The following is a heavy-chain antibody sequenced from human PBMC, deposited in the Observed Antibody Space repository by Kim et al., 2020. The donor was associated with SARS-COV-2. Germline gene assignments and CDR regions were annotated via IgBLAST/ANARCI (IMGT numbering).Heavy chain of an antibody. CDR2: ISGSGGST. J-gene: IGHJ6*02. V-gene: IGHV3-23*01. CDR3: AKDGADIVLMVYAIGGYYYYGMDV. CDR1: GFTFSSYA. D-gene: IGHD2-8*01. Sequence: GGSLRLSCAASGFTFSSYAMSWVRQAPGKGLEWVSAISGSGGSTYYADSVKGRFTISRDNSKNTLYLQMNSLRAEDTAVYYCAKDGADIVLMVYAIGGYYYYGMDVWGQGTTVTVSS.